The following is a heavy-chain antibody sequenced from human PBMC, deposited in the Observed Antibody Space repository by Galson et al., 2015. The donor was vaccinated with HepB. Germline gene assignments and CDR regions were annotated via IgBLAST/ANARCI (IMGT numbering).Heavy chain of an antibody. D-gene: IGHD2-2*01. CDR1: GFTVSSNY. V-gene: IGHV3-53*01. J-gene: IGHJ6*03. CDR2: IYSGGST. CDR3: SSWGYQLLRYYYMDV. Sequence: SLRLSCAASGFTVSSNYMSWVRQAPGKGLEWVSVIYSGGSTYYADSVKGRFTISRDKSKNTLYLQMNSLRAEDTAVYYCSSWGYQLLRYYYMDVWGKGTMVTVSS.